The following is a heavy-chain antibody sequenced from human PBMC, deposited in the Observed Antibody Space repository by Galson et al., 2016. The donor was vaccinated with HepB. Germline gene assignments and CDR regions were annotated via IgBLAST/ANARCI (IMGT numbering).Heavy chain of an antibody. CDR3: ARGLDTAMAP. D-gene: IGHD5-18*01. J-gene: IGHJ5*02. V-gene: IGHV4-34*01. CDR2: INHSGST. CDR1: GASFSSYY. Sequence: ETLSLTCAVFGASFSSYYWRWIRQPPGKGLEWIGEINHSGSTSYNPSLKSRVTISVDTSKNHLSLKLNSVTVADTAVYYCARGLDTAMAPWGQGTLVTVSS.